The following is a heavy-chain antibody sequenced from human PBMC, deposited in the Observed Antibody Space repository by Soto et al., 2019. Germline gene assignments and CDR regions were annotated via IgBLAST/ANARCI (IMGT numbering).Heavy chain of an antibody. CDR2: ISYDGSNK. CDR3: VTPYGSGTH. V-gene: IGHV3-30-3*01. CDR1: GFTFSSYA. Sequence: QVQLVESGGGVVQPGRSLRLSCAASGFTFSSYAMHWVRQAPGKGLEWVAVISYDGSNKYYADSVKGRFTISRDNSKNTLYLQMNSLRAEDTAVYYCVTPYGSGTHWGQGTLVTVSS. D-gene: IGHD3-10*01. J-gene: IGHJ4*02.